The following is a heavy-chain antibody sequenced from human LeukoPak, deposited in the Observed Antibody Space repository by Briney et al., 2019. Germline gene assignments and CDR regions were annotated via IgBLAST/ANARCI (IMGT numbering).Heavy chain of an antibody. D-gene: IGHD2/OR15-2a*01. CDR3: ARGAFLVYYFDY. Sequence: ASVKVSCKASGGTFSSYAISWVRQAPGQGLEWMGGIIPIFGTANYAQKFQGRVTITADESTSTAYMELSSLRSEDTAVYYCARGAFLVYYFDYWGQGTLVTVSS. J-gene: IGHJ4*02. V-gene: IGHV1-69*01. CDR2: IIPIFGTA. CDR1: GGTFSSYA.